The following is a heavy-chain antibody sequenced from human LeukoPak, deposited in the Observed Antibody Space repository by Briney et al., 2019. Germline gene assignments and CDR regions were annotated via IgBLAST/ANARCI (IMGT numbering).Heavy chain of an antibody. D-gene: IGHD3-22*01. CDR2: ISGSGGGT. Sequence: GGSLRLSCAASGFTFSNYAMIWVRQAPGRGLEWVSAISGSGGGTYYAASVKGRFTISRDNSKNTLDLQMNSLRAEDTALYYCAKAQRPYDSTGYLDYWGQGTLVTVSS. CDR1: GFTFSNYA. CDR3: AKAQRPYDSTGYLDY. V-gene: IGHV3-23*01. J-gene: IGHJ4*02.